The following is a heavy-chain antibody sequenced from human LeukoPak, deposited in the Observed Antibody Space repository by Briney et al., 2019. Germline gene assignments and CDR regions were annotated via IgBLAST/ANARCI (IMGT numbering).Heavy chain of an antibody. Sequence: GGSPRLSCAASGFTFSSYAMSWVRQAPGKGPEWVSTISIDGGRTYYADSVKGRFTVSRDTSKNTLYLKMNSLRAEDTAVYYCARKGIGSSRYQNMDVWGKGTTVTVPS. CDR1: GFTFSSYA. J-gene: IGHJ6*03. CDR3: ARKGIGSSRYQNMDV. V-gene: IGHV3-23*01. CDR2: ISIDGGRT. D-gene: IGHD6-25*01.